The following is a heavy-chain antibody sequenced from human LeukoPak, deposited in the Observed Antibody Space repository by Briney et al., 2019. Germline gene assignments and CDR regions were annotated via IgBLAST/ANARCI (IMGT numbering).Heavy chain of an antibody. Sequence: GGSLRLSCAASGFTFSSYAMHWVRQAPGKGLEWVAVISYDGSNKYYAGSVKGRFTISRDNSKNTLYLQMNSLRAEDTAVYYCARRKFGGVMDYWGQGTLVTVSS. CDR1: GFTFSSYA. J-gene: IGHJ4*02. CDR2: ISYDGSNK. CDR3: ARRKFGGVMDY. D-gene: IGHD3-16*01. V-gene: IGHV3-30-3*01.